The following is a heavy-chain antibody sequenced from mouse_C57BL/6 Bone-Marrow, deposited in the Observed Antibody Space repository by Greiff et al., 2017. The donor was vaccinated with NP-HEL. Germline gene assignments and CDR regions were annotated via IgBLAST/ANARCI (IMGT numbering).Heavy chain of an antibody. CDR3: ARRSLTTVRDFDY. Sequence: VQLQQSGPELVKPGASVKIPCKASGYTFTDYNMDWVKQSHGKSLEWIGDINPNNGGTIYNQKFKGKATLTVDKSSSTAYMELRSLTSEDTAVYYCARRSLTTVRDFDYWGQGTTLTVSS. V-gene: IGHV1-18*01. CDR2: INPNNGGT. CDR1: GYTFTDYN. D-gene: IGHD1-1*01. J-gene: IGHJ2*01.